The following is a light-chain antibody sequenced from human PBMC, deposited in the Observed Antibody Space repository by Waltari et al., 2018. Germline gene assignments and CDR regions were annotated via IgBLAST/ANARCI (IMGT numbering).Light chain of an antibody. CDR2: WAS. CDR3: QQYYSTLTWT. J-gene: IGKJ1*01. Sequence: DIVMTQSPDSLAVSLGERATINCKSSKSVLYSSNNKNYLAWYQQKPGQPPKLLIYWASTRESGVPDRFSGSRSGTDFTLTISSLQAEDVAVYYCQQYYSTLTWTFGQGTKVEIK. CDR1: KSVLYSSNNKNY. V-gene: IGKV4-1*01.